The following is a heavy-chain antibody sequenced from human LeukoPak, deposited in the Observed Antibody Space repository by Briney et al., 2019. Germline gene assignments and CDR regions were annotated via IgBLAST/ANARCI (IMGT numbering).Heavy chain of an antibody. CDR3: ARQRYSRSWDYGMDV. CDR1: GYSFTSYW. D-gene: IGHD6-13*01. CDR2: IYPGDSDI. V-gene: IGHV5-51*01. J-gene: IGHJ6*02. Sequence: GESLKISCKGSGYSFTSYWIGWVRQMPGKGLEWMGIIYPGDSDIRYSPSFQGQVTISADKSISTAYLQWSSLKASDTAMYDCARQRYSRSWDYGMDVWGQGTTVTASS.